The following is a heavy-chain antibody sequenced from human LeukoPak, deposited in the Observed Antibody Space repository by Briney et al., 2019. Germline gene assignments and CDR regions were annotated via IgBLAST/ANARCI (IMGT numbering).Heavy chain of an antibody. CDR2: IIPIFGTA. CDR3: ARVGEGVDYVWGSYRY. CDR1: GGTFSSYA. V-gene: IGHV1-69*05. D-gene: IGHD3-16*02. Sequence: GASVKVSCKASGGTFSSYAISWVRQAPGQGLEWMGGIIPIFGTANYAQKFQGRVTITTDESTSTAYMELSSLRSEDTAVYYCARVGEGVDYVWGSYRYWGQGTLVTVSS. J-gene: IGHJ4*02.